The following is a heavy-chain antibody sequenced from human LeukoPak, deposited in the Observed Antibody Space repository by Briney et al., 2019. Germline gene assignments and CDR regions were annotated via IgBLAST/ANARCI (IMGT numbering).Heavy chain of an antibody. D-gene: IGHD3-22*01. CDR2: INPNSGGT. Sequence: ASVKVSCKASGYTFTGYYMHWVRQAPGQGLEWMGRINPNSGGTNYAQKFQGRVTMTRDTSISTAYMELSRLRSDDTAVYYGAKPLGFDSGVYYYHYGGQGPLVTVSS. CDR3: AKPLGFDSGVYYYHY. CDR1: GYTFTGYY. J-gene: IGHJ4*02. V-gene: IGHV1-2*06.